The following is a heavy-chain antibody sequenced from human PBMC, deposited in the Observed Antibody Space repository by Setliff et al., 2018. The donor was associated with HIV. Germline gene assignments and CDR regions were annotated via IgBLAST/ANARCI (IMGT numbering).Heavy chain of an antibody. CDR3: ARGTAPRPASVLEFLEWLFPNWFDP. V-gene: IGHV1-18*01. J-gene: IGHJ5*02. CDR1: GYTFTSYG. CDR2: ISTYSDET. D-gene: IGHD3-3*02. Sequence: ASVKVSCKASGYTFTSYGISWVRQAPGQGLEWMGWISTYSDETSYAQNLQGRLTMTIDTSTSTAYMELSSLRSDDTAVYYCARGTAPRPASVLEFLEWLFPNWFDPWGQGTLVTVSS.